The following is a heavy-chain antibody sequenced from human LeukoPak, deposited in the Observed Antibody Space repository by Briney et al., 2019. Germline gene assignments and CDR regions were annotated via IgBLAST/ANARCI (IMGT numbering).Heavy chain of an antibody. CDR2: ISTSGTT. D-gene: IGHD3-22*01. CDR1: DGSISSGNYY. V-gene: IGHV4-61*02. Sequence: SQTLSLTCTVSDGSISSGNYYWSWIRQPAGKGLEWIARISTSGTTNYNPSLKSRVTISVDTSKNQFSLKLTSVTAADTAVYYCARPLLTDYYDSSGYGYWGQGTLVTVSS. J-gene: IGHJ4*02. CDR3: ARPLLTDYYDSSGYGY.